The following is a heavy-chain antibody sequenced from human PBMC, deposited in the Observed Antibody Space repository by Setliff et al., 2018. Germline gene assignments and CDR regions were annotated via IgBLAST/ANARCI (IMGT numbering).Heavy chain of an antibody. CDR2: IYSSSAT. J-gene: IGHJ3*01. V-gene: IGHV3-53*01. CDR1: GFTVDTFY. D-gene: IGHD3-10*01. CDR3: ARDLRARGTWHTDV. Sequence: PGGSLRLSCVASGFTVDTFYINWVRQAPGRGLEWVSFIYSSSATSTADSLKGRFTTSRDISRNTVYLQMSSLRVEDTAVYYCARDLRARGTWHTDVWGPGTLVTVSS.